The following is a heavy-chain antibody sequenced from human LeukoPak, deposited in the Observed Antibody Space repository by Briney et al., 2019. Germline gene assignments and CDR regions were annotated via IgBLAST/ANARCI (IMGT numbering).Heavy chain of an antibody. V-gene: IGHV4-4*07. J-gene: IGHJ2*01. Sequence: PSETLSLTCTVSGGSISSYYWSWIRQPAGKGLEWIGRIYTSGSTNYNPSLKSRITMSVDTSKNQFSLKLSSATAADTAVYYCARIDSSGYTYRSYWYFDLWGRGTLVTVSS. CDR3: ARIDSSGYTYRSYWYFDL. CDR2: IYTSGST. D-gene: IGHD3-22*01. CDR1: GGSISSYY.